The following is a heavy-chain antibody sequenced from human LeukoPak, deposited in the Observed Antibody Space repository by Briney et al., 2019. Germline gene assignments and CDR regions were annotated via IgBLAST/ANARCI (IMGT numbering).Heavy chain of an antibody. J-gene: IGHJ4*02. V-gene: IGHV4-39*02. CDR3: ARDPTVVTLGGYFDS. D-gene: IGHD4-23*01. Sequence: SETLSLTCTVSGGPISSGDYYWGWIRQPPGMGPEWIGNVFYSGSAHSNPSLKSRVTMSADTSKNQFSLKLNSVTAADTAVYYCARDPTVVTLGGYFDSWGQGTLVTVSS. CDR1: GGPISSGDYY. CDR2: VFYSGSA.